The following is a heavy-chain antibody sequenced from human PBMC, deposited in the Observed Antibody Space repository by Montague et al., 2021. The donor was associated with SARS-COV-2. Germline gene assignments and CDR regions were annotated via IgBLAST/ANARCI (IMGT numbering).Heavy chain of an antibody. V-gene: IGHV6-1*01. D-gene: IGHD1-1*01. J-gene: IGHJ6*02. Sequence: CAISGDSVASHSATWNWDRHSPSRDLEWLGRTYYRSKWYNDYAVSVRGRVTINPDTSKNQFSLQLNSVTPEDTAIYYCTSGREGNYNVTDVWGQGTTVTVSS. CDR3: TSGREGNYNVTDV. CDR1: GDSVASHSAT. CDR2: TYYRSKWYN.